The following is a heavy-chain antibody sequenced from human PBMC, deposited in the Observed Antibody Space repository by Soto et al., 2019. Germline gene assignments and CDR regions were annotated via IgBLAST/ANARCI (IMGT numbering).Heavy chain of an antibody. J-gene: IGHJ4*02. CDR1: GFTFSSYA. Sequence: EVQLLESGGGLVQPGGSLRLSCAASGFTFSSYAMSWVRQAPGKGLEWASAISGSGGSTYYADSVKGRFTISRDNSKNTLYLQMNSLRAEDTAVYYCAKVVSYDYIWGSYRYGYWGQGTLVTVSS. CDR3: AKVVSYDYIWGSYRYGY. V-gene: IGHV3-23*01. CDR2: ISGSGGST. D-gene: IGHD3-16*02.